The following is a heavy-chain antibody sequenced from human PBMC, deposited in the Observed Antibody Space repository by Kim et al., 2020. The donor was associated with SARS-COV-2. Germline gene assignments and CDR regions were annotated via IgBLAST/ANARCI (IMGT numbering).Heavy chain of an antibody. V-gene: IGHV4-59*13. CDR3: ARESSSYFWFDP. J-gene: IGHJ5*02. Sequence: SETLSLTCTVSGGSISSYYWSWIRQPPGKGLEWIGYIYYSGSTNYNPSLKSRVTISVDTSKNQFSLKLSSVTAADTAVYYCARESSSYFWFDPWGQGTLVTVSS. D-gene: IGHD6-13*01. CDR2: IYYSGST. CDR1: GGSISSYY.